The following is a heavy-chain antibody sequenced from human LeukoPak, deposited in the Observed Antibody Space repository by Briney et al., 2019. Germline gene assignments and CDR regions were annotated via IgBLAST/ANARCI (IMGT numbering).Heavy chain of an antibody. V-gene: IGHV3-7*03. CDR3: AKDKSPYGDRLSSAFDI. D-gene: IGHD4-17*01. J-gene: IGHJ3*02. Sequence: PGGSLRLSCAASGFTFSSYWMSWVRQAPGKGLEWVANIKQDGSEKYYVDSVKGRFTISRDNAKNSLYLQMNSLRAEDTALYYCAKDKSPYGDRLSSAFDIWGQGTMVTVSS. CDR1: GFTFSSYW. CDR2: IKQDGSEK.